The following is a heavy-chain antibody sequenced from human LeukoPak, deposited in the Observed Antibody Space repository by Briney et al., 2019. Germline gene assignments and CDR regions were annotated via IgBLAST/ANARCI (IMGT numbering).Heavy chain of an antibody. CDR2: ISSSGSTI. Sequence: GGSLRLSCAASGFTFSSYEMNWVRQAPGKGLEWVSYISSSGSTIYYADSVKGRFTISRDNAKNSLYLQMNSLRAEDTAVYYCAREPMVRGKNGMDVWGKGNTVTVSS. CDR1: GFTFSSYE. D-gene: IGHD3-10*01. V-gene: IGHV3-48*03. CDR3: AREPMVRGKNGMDV. J-gene: IGHJ6*04.